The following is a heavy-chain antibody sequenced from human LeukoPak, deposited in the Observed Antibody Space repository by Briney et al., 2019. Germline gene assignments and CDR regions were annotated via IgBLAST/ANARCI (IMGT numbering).Heavy chain of an antibody. J-gene: IGHJ4*02. CDR2: ISAYNGNT. V-gene: IGHV1-18*01. CDR1: GYTLTELS. D-gene: IGHD6-19*01. Sequence: ASVKVSCKVSGYTLTELSMHWVRQAPGKGLEWMGWISAYNGNTNYAQKLQGRVTMTTDTSTSTAYMELRSLRSDDTAVYYCARVSRVGSGYDYWGQGTLVTVSS. CDR3: ARVSRVGSGYDY.